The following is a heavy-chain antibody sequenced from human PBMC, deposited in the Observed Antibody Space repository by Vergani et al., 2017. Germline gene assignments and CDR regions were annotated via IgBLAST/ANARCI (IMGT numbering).Heavy chain of an antibody. D-gene: IGHD3-10*01. V-gene: IGHV4-61*02. Sequence: QVQLQESGPGLVKPSQTLSLTCTVSGCSISSGSYYWSWIRQPAGKGLEWIGRIYTSGSTNYNPSLKSRVPISVDTCKNQFSLKLSSVTAAVTAVYYCVRNWVHYFGSGSPVPPLWTDGWGQGSTVTVSS. CDR1: GCSISSGSYY. CDR3: VRNWVHYFGSGSPVPPLWTDG. CDR2: IYTSGST. J-gene: IGHJ6*02.